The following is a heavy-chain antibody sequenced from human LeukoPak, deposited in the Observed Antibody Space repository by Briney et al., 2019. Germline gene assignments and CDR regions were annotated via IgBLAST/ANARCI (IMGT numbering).Heavy chain of an antibody. D-gene: IGHD6-13*01. CDR2: INPSGGST. CDR3: ARDPQQLVLFYYYYYGMDV. CDR1: GYTFTSYY. J-gene: IGHJ6*02. V-gene: IGHV1-46*01. Sequence: ASVKASCKASGYTFTSYYMHWVRQAPGQGLEWMGIINPSGGSTSYAQKFQGRVTMTRDTSTSTVYMELSSLRSEDTAVYYCARDPQQLVLFYYYYYGMDVWGQGTTVTVSS.